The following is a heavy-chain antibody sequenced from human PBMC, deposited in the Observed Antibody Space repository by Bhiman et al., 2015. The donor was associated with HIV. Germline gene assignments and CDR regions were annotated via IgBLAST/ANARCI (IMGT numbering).Heavy chain of an antibody. CDR3: ASEIYQYDTSGSAPSASDWYFDL. D-gene: IGHD3-22*01. Sequence: QVQLVESGGGLVKPGGSLRLSCAASGFTFSDYYVSWIRQAPGKGLEWVSYISGSGNSIYYADSVKGRFTVSRDNAKNSLYLQMNSLRAEDTAVYYCASEIYQYDTSGSAPSASDWYFDLWGRGTLVTVSS. J-gene: IGHJ2*01. CDR1: GFTFSDYY. V-gene: IGHV3-11*04. CDR2: ISGSGNSI.